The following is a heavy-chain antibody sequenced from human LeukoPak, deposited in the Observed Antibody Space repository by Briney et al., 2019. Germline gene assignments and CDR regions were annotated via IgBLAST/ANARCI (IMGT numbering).Heavy chain of an antibody. CDR2: ISAYNGNT. CDR1: GYTFTSYG. CDR3: ARERDMIVVVNQEYYFDY. J-gene: IGHJ4*02. D-gene: IGHD3-22*01. Sequence: ASVKVSCKASGYTFTSYGISWVRQAPGQGLEWMGWISAYNGNTNYAQKLQGRVTMTTDTSTSTAYMELSSLRSEDTAVYYCARERDMIVVVNQEYYFDYWGQGTLVTVSS. V-gene: IGHV1-18*01.